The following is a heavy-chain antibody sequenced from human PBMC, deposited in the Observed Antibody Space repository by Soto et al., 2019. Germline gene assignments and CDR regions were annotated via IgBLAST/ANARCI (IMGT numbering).Heavy chain of an antibody. J-gene: IGHJ6*02. D-gene: IGHD5-18*01. Sequence: PSETLSLTYTVSGGSVSSGSYYWSWIRQPPGKGLEWIGYIYYSGSTDYNPSLKSRVTISVDTSKNQFSLKLSSVTAADTAVYYCARPLYSYGPMDVWGQGTTVTVSS. V-gene: IGHV4-61*01. CDR2: IYYSGST. CDR1: GGSVSSGSYY. CDR3: ARPLYSYGPMDV.